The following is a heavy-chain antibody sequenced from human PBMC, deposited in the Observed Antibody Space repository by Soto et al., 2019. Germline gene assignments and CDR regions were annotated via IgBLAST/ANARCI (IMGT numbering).Heavy chain of an antibody. V-gene: IGHV3-33*01. CDR3: ARDLVWDPIGYYYSYMEV. Sequence: QVQLVESGGGVVQPGRSLRLSCAASGFTFSSYGMHWVRQAPGKGLEWVAVIWYDGSNKYYADSVKGRFTISRDNSKNTLYLQMNRRRGEDTAVYYCARDLVWDPIGYYYSYMEVWGKGTTVTVSS. J-gene: IGHJ6*03. D-gene: IGHD1-26*01. CDR1: GFTFSSYG. CDR2: IWYDGSNK.